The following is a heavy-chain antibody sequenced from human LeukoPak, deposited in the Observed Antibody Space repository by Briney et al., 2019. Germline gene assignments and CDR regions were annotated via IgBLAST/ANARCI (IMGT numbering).Heavy chain of an antibody. Sequence: GGSLRLSCAASGFTFSSYWMSWVRQAPGKGLEWVANIKQDGSEKYYVDSVKGRFTISRDNAKNSLYLQMNSLRAEDTAVYFCAAPSVVAAFQRWGQGTLVTVSS. CDR2: IKQDGSEK. CDR1: GFTFSSYW. CDR3: AAPSVVAAFQR. J-gene: IGHJ1*01. D-gene: IGHD2-15*01. V-gene: IGHV3-7*01.